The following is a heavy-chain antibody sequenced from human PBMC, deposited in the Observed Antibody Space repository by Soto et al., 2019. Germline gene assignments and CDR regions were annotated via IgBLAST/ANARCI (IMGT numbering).Heavy chain of an antibody. CDR3: AREARQQLVPGYYFDY. V-gene: IGHV1-46*01. CDR2: INPSGGST. D-gene: IGHD6-13*01. CDR1: GYTFTSYY. Sequence: ASVKVSCKASGYTFTSYYMHWARQAPGQGLEWMGIINPSGGSTSYAQKFQGRVTMTRDTSTSTVYMELSSLRSEDTAVYYCAREARQQLVPGYYFDYWGQGTLVTVSS. J-gene: IGHJ4*02.